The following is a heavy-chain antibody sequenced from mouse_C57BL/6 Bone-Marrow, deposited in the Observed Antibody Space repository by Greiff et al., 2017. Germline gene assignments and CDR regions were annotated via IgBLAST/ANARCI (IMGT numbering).Heavy chain of an antibody. CDR2: ISSGGDYI. J-gene: IGHJ4*01. V-gene: IGHV5-9-1*02. Sequence: EVKLMESGEGLVKPGGSLKLSCAASGFTFSSYAMSWVRQTPEKRLEWVAYISSGGDYIYYADTVKGRFTISRANARNTLYLQMSSLKSEDTAMYYCKRDPAVVGMDYWGQGTSVTVSA. CDR3: KRDPAVVGMDY. D-gene: IGHD1-1*01. CDR1: GFTFSSYA.